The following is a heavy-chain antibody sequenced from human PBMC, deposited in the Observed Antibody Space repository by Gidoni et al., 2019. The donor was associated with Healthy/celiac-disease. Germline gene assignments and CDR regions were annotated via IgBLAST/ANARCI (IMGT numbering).Heavy chain of an antibody. CDR1: GGSISSGGYY. D-gene: IGHD4-17*01. CDR3: AGGVTMTTVSYFDY. V-gene: IGHV4-31*03. Sequence: QVQLQESGPGLVKLSQTLSLTGTVSGGSISSGGYYWSWIRQHPGKGLEWIGYIYYSGSTYYNPSLKSRVTISVDTSKNQFSLKLSSVTAADTAVYYCAGGVTMTTVSYFDYWGQGTLVTVSS. J-gene: IGHJ4*02. CDR2: IYYSGST.